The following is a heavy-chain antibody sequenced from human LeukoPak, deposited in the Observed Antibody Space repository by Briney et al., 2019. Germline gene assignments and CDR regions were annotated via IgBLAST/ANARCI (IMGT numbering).Heavy chain of an antibody. CDR1: GASISSGDYS. Sequence: SETLSLTCAVSGASISSGDYSWSWIRQPPGKGLEWIGCISHSGSTYYTPSLKSRVTISVDTSKNQFSLKLRSVTAADTAVYYCVREAATDYYDSSGYYRQTEVFDAWGQGTMVTVSS. CDR3: VREAATDYYDSSGYYRQTEVFDA. V-gene: IGHV4-30-2*01. J-gene: IGHJ3*01. D-gene: IGHD3-22*01. CDR2: ISHSGST.